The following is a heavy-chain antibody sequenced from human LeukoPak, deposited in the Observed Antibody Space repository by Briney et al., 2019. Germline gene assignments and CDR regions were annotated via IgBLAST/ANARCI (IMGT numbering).Heavy chain of an antibody. CDR1: GFTFSNYW. V-gene: IGHV3-7*05. CDR2: INQDGSEK. Sequence: PGGSLRLSCAASGFTFSNYWMSWVRQAPGKGLEWVADINQDGSEKYYVDSAKSRFTISRDNAKNSLYLQMNSLRAEDTAVYYCARESSPGYYDYVWGSYPRYWGQGTLVTVSS. J-gene: IGHJ4*02. CDR3: ARESSPGYYDYVWGSYPRY. D-gene: IGHD3-16*02.